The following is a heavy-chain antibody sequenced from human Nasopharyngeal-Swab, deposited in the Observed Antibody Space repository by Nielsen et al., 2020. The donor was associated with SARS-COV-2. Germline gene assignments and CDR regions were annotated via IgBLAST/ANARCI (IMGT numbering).Heavy chain of an antibody. V-gene: IGHV3-48*02. CDR1: GFDFSIWT. D-gene: IGHD3-3*01. J-gene: IGHJ4*02. CDR3: VRGVAPPPRGLGFFDF. CDR2: IDFSTPTV. Sequence: GGSLRLSCAASGFDFSIWTMNWVRQTPGKGPEWLSFIDFSTPTVYYADSVKGRFTISRDNFKNSLYLQMTNLRDEDTAVYYCVRGVAPPPRGLGFFDFWGQGTLVTVSS.